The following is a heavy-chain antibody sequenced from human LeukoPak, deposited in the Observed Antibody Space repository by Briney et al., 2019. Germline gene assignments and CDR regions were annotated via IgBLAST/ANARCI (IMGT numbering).Heavy chain of an antibody. D-gene: IGHD5-24*01. J-gene: IGHJ4*02. Sequence: SETLSLTCTDSGGSISSYYWSWIRQPPGRGLEGIAYMYYSGSTNYNPSLNSRVTTSVDTSKNQFSLKLSSVTAADTAVYYCARDDGYNFWYFDYWGQGTLVTVSS. V-gene: IGHV4-59*01. CDR3: ARDDGYNFWYFDY. CDR1: GGSISSYY. CDR2: MYYSGST.